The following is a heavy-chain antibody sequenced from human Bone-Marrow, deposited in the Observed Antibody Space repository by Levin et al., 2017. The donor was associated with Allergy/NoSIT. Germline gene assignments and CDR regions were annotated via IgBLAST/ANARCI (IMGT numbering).Heavy chain of an antibody. J-gene: IGHJ4*02. CDR1: GGSVSSDGHF. V-gene: IGHV4-61*08. CDR3: ASHQCTSATCSALLFDS. Sequence: SQTLSLTCTVSGGSVSSDGHFWTWIRQPPGKGPEWIGYVYYSGSTNYNPSLKSRVTMSVDTSTNQFSLKLNSVTAADTAMYYCASHQCTSATCSALLFDSGGQGTLVTVSS. CDR2: VYYSGST. D-gene: IGHD2-2*01.